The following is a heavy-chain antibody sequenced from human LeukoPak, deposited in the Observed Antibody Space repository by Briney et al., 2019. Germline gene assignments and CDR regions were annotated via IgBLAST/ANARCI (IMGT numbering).Heavy chain of an antibody. CDR3: ARHCCRDGYGFDS. CDR1: GGSMKRSY. D-gene: IGHD5-24*01. V-gene: IGHV4-59*08. CDR2: IYSNGNT. J-gene: IGHJ4*02. Sequence: PSETLSLTCLVSGGSMKRSYWTWIRQAPGKGLEWIGYIYSNGNTNYNPSLKSRVTMSVDTSKNHFSLNLTSVTAADTAVYYCARHCCRDGYGFDSWGQGTLVTVSS.